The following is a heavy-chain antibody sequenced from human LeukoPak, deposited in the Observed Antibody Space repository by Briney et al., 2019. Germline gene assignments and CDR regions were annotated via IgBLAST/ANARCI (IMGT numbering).Heavy chain of an antibody. V-gene: IGHV1-69*13. CDR3: ASRYNYSDSSGYYPPLSY. Sequence: SVKVSCKASGGTFSSYAISWVRQAPGQGLEWMGGIIPIFGTANYAQKFQERVTITAGESTSTAYMELSSLRSEDTAVYYCASRYNYSDSSGYYPPLSYWGQGTLVTVSS. CDR2: IIPIFGTA. D-gene: IGHD3-22*01. CDR1: GGTFSSYA. J-gene: IGHJ4*02.